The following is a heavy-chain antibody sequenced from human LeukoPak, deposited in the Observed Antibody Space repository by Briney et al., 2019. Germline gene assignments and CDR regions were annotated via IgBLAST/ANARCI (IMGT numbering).Heavy chain of an antibody. V-gene: IGHV1-46*01. J-gene: IGHJ3*02. CDR1: GYTFTSYY. CDR2: INPSGGST. CDR3: AREFGQPNDAFDI. D-gene: IGHD3-10*01. Sequence: ASVKVSCKASGYTFTSYYMHWVRQAPGQGLEWMGIINPSGGSTSYAQKFQGRVTMTGDTSTSTVYMELSSLRSEDTAVYYCAREFGQPNDAFDIWGQGTMVTVSS.